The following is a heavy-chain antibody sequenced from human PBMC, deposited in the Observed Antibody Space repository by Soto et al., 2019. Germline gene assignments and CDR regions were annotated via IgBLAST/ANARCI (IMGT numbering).Heavy chain of an antibody. V-gene: IGHV1-69*08. J-gene: IGHJ4*02. CDR1: GGTFSTST. CDR2: TIPILDVA. CDR3: ARDSPLGITYSGYDAIDS. D-gene: IGHD5-12*01. Sequence: QVQLVQSGAEVKKPGSSVKVSCKASGGTFSTSTFTWVRQAPGQGLEWMGRTIPILDVADYAQDFQGRVTMTEDTSTSTAYMELTSLTSKDTAVYYCARDSPLGITYSGYDAIDSWGQGTLVTVSS.